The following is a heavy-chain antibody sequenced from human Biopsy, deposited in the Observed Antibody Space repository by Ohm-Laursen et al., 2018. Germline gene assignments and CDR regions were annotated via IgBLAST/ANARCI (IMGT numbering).Heavy chain of an antibody. CDR1: GESMGTYY. D-gene: IGHD3-3*01. CDR2: IYYSGTT. CDR3: ARVREGFLEWFDY. V-gene: IGHV4-59*01. J-gene: IGHJ5*01. Sequence: GTLSLTCTVSGESMGTYYWTWIRQPPGKGLEWIASIYYSGTTNKNPSLKSRVTISVDTSKRQFYLELSSVTAADTAIYYCARVREGFLEWFDYWGQGTLITVSS.